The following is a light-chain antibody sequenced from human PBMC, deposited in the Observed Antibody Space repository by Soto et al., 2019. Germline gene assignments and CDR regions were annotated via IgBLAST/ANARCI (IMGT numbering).Light chain of an antibody. CDR1: QRLLHNNGYNY. CDR3: MQALETPIT. CDR2: LGS. J-gene: IGKJ5*01. Sequence: ILMTQSPLSLPVTPGEPASISCRSSQRLLHNNGYNYLNWYLQKPGQSPQLLIYLGSDRSSGVPDRVSGSGSGTDFTLKISRVEAEDVGVYYCMQALETPITFGQGTRLEIK. V-gene: IGKV2-28*01.